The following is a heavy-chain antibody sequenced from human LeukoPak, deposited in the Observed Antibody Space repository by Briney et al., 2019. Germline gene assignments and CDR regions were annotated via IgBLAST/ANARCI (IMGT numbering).Heavy chain of an antibody. CDR1: AGSISSYS. J-gene: IGHJ4*02. CDR2: SFYNGRT. Sequence: NSSETLSLTCTVSAGSISSYSWSWLRQPPGKGLEWIGYSFYNGRTNYNPSLKSRVSISVDTSKNQFSLNLISVTAADTAVYYCGSFPPARAGTVDYWGQGILVTVSS. V-gene: IGHV4-59*01. CDR3: GSFPPARAGTVDY. D-gene: IGHD6-19*01.